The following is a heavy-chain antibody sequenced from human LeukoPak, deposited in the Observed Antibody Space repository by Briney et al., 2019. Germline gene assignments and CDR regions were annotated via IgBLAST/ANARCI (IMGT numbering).Heavy chain of an antibody. J-gene: IGHJ4*02. V-gene: IGHV3-30*18. CDR1: GFTLSSYG. CDR3: AKDLGSSGWFHDY. Sequence: GGSLRLSCAASGFTLSSYGMHWVRQAPGEGLEWVAVISYDGSNKYYADSVKGRFTISRDNSKNTLYLQMNSLRAEDTAVYYCAKDLGSSGWFHDYWGQGTLVTVSS. D-gene: IGHD6-19*01. CDR2: ISYDGSNK.